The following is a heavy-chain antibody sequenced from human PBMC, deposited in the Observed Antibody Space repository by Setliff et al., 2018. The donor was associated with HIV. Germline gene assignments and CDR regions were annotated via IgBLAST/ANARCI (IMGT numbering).Heavy chain of an antibody. D-gene: IGHD2-21*02. Sequence: SETLSLTCSVSGASINSSNYFWGWIRQPPGKGLEWIGSFHSSGSTSYNPSLKGRVTISVDTSKNQFSLKLSSVTAADTAVYYCARRWHIVVVTATDAFDIWGQGTMVTVSS. CDR3: ARRWHIVVVTATDAFDI. V-gene: IGHV4-39*01. CDR2: FHSSGST. CDR1: GASINSSNYF. J-gene: IGHJ3*02.